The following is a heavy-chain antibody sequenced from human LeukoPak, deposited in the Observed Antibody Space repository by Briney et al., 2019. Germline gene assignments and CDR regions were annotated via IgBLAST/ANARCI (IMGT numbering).Heavy chain of an antibody. CDR3: ARDEYGSGSGNWFDP. CDR1: GFTFSSYA. Sequence: GRSLRLSCAASGFTFSSYAMHWVRQAPGKGLEWVAVISYDGSNKYYADSVKGRFTISRDNAKNSLYLQMNSLRAEDTAVYYCARDEYGSGSGNWFDPWGQGTLVTVSS. J-gene: IGHJ5*02. D-gene: IGHD3-10*01. CDR2: ISYDGSNK. V-gene: IGHV3-30*07.